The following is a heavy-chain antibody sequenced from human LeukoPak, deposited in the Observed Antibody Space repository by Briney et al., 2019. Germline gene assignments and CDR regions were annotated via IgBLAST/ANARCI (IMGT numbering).Heavy chain of an antibody. CDR1: GFTFSSYA. J-gene: IGHJ4*02. CDR3: ANGPRIVVVPAGN. Sequence: GGSLRLSCAASGFTFSSYAMSWVRQAPGKGLEWVSAISGSGGSTYYADSVKGRFTISRDNSKNTLYLQMNSLRAEDTAVYYCANGPRIVVVPAGNWGQGTLVTVSS. CDR2: ISGSGGST. D-gene: IGHD2-2*01. V-gene: IGHV3-23*01.